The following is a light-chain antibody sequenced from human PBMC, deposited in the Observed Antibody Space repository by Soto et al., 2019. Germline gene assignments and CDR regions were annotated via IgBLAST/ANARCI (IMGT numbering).Light chain of an antibody. Sequence: EIVLPQSPGTLSLSPGERATLSRMASQSVSSSYLAWYQKKPGQAPRLLIYGASSRATGIPDRFSGSGSGTDFTLTISRLEPEDVAVYYCQQYDSSPKTFGQGTKVDIK. CDR1: QSVSSSY. CDR2: GAS. J-gene: IGKJ1*01. V-gene: IGKV3-20*01. CDR3: QQYDSSPKT.